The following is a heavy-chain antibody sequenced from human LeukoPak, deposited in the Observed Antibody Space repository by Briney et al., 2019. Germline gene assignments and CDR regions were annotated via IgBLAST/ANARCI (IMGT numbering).Heavy chain of an antibody. CDR1: GFTFGDYA. CDR3: TRDRGAYNLYDY. CDR2: IRSKTYGETA. Sequence: GGSLRLSCTASGFTFGDYAMSWIRQAPGKGLEWVGFIRSKTYGETADYAASVKGRFTISRDDSKAIAYLQMNSLKTEDTAVYHCTRDRGAYNLYDYWGQGTLVTVSS. J-gene: IGHJ4*02. V-gene: IGHV3-49*03. D-gene: IGHD1-1*01.